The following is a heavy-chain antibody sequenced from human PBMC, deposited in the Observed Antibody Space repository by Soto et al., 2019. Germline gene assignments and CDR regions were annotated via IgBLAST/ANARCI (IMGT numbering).Heavy chain of an antibody. CDR2: IWYDGSNK. Sequence: GGSLRLSCAASGFTFSSYGMHWVRQAPGKGLEWVAVIWYDGSNKYYADSVKGRFTISRANSKNTLYLQMNSLRAEDTAVYYCARELSSGDPYYYYGMDVWGQGTTVTVSS. J-gene: IGHJ6*02. V-gene: IGHV3-33*01. D-gene: IGHD3-10*01. CDR1: GFTFSSYG. CDR3: ARELSSGDPYYYYGMDV.